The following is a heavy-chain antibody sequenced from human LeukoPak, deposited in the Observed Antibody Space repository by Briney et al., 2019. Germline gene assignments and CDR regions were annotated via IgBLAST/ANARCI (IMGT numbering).Heavy chain of an antibody. D-gene: IGHD6-19*01. Sequence: GGSPRLSCAASGFTFSRYGMHWVRQAPGKGLEWVAVISYDGSNKYYADSVKGRFTISRDNSKNTLYLQMNSLRAEDTAVYYCAKDRGIAVAGFDYWGQGTLVTVSS. CDR3: AKDRGIAVAGFDY. CDR1: GFTFSRYG. V-gene: IGHV3-30*18. CDR2: ISYDGSNK. J-gene: IGHJ4*02.